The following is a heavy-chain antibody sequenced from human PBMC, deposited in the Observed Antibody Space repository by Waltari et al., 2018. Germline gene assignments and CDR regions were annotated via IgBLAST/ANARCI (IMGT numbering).Heavy chain of an antibody. Sequence: QVQLQESGPGLVKPSENLSLTCTVSGGSISSYYWSWIRQPPGKGLEWIGYIYYSGSTNYNPSLKSRVTISVDTSKNQFSLKLSSVTAADTAVYYCARDQTGDRLWYFDLWGRGTLVTVSS. CDR1: GGSISSYY. V-gene: IGHV4-59*01. D-gene: IGHD7-27*01. J-gene: IGHJ2*01. CDR3: ARDQTGDRLWYFDL. CDR2: IYYSGST.